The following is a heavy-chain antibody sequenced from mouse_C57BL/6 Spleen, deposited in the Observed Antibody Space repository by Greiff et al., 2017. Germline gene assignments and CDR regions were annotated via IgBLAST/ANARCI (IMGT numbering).Heavy chain of an antibody. CDR2: IWRGGST. Sequence: QVQLKQSGPGLVQPSQSLSITCTVSGFSLTSYGVHWVRQSPGKGLEWLGVIWRGGSTDYNAAFISRLSISKDNSKSQVFFKMNSLQADDTAIYYCARSGTTPVARGYFDYWGQGTTLTVSS. CDR1: GFSLTSYG. D-gene: IGHD1-1*01. V-gene: IGHV2-2*01. J-gene: IGHJ2*01. CDR3: ARSGTTPVARGYFDY.